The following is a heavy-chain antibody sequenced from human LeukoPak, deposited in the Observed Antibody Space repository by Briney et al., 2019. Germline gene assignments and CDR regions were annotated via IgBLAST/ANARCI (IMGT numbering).Heavy chain of an antibody. CDR1: GFTFSDYY. J-gene: IGHJ4*02. CDR3: ARGGYLHASGSYPNEPIDY. D-gene: IGHD3-10*01. V-gene: IGHV3-11*04. CDR2: ISSSGSTI. Sequence: GGSLRLSCAASGFTFSDYYMSWIRQAPGKGLEWGSYISSSGSTIYYADSVKGRFTISRDNAKNSLYLQMNSLRAEDTAVYYCARGGYLHASGSYPNEPIDYWGPGTLVTVSS.